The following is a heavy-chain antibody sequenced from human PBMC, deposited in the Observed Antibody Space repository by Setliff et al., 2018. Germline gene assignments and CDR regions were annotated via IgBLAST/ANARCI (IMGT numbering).Heavy chain of an antibody. V-gene: IGHV4-59*02. J-gene: IGHJ4*02. D-gene: IGHD3-10*01. CDR1: GASVRSHY. CDR2: IFYSGDT. CDR3: ARDRTYYGSGTYTRWFDY. Sequence: SETLSLTCTVSGASVRSHYWSWIRQPPGKGLEWIGFIFYSGDTKSNPSLKSRVTMSVDTSKNQFSLKLSSVTAADTAVYYCARDRTYYGSGTYTRWFDYWGQGTLVAVSS.